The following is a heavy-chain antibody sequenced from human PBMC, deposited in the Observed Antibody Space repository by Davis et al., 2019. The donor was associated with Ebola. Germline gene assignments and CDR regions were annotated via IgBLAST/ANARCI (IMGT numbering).Heavy chain of an antibody. CDR1: GGTFSSYA. Sequence: SVKVSCKASGGTFSSYAISWVRQAPGQGLEWMGRIIPILGIANYAQKFQGRVTITADKSTSTAYMELSSLRSEDTAVYYCASRLTTVTTVFDYWGQGTLVTVSS. J-gene: IGHJ4*02. D-gene: IGHD4-17*01. CDR2: IIPILGIA. V-gene: IGHV1-69*04. CDR3: ASRLTTVTTVFDY.